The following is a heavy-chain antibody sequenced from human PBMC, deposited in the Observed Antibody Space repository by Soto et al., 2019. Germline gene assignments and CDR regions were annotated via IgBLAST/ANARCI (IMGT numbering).Heavy chain of an antibody. Sequence: ASVKVSCKASGYTFTSYGISWLRQAPGQGLEWMGWVSAYNGNTNYAQKLQGRVTMTTDTSTSTAYMELRSLRSEDTAVYYCARSTKTGAFDIWGRGTMVTVSS. CDR2: VSAYNGNT. V-gene: IGHV1-18*04. CDR3: ARSTKTGAFDI. CDR1: GYTFTSYG. J-gene: IGHJ3*02.